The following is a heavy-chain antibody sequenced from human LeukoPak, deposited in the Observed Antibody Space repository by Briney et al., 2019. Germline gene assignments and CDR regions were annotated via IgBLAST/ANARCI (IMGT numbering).Heavy chain of an antibody. Sequence: ASVKVSCKVSGYTLTELPMHWVRQAPGKGLEWMGGFDPEDGETIYAQKFQGRVTMTEDTSTDTAYMELSSLRSEDTAVYYCASAPGYSSAYNWFDPWGQGTLVTVSS. V-gene: IGHV1-24*01. CDR3: ASAPGYSSAYNWFDP. J-gene: IGHJ5*02. D-gene: IGHD6-19*01. CDR1: GYTLTELP. CDR2: FDPEDGET.